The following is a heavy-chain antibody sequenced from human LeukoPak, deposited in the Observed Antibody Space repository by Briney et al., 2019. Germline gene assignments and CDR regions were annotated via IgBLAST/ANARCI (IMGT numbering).Heavy chain of an antibody. D-gene: IGHD4-23*01. CDR3: ARVKAVVTPWVFDY. Sequence: PSETLSLTCTVSGGSISSSTHYWGWIRQPPGKGLAWIGSISYTGITYYNPSLKSRVTISVDTSKNQFSLKLSSVTAADTAVYFCARVKAVVTPWVFDYWGQGSLVTVSS. J-gene: IGHJ4*02. V-gene: IGHV4-39*07. CDR1: GGSISSSTHY. CDR2: ISYTGIT.